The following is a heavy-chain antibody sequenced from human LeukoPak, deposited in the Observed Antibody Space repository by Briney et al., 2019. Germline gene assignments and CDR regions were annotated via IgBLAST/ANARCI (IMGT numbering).Heavy chain of an antibody. V-gene: IGHV3-21*01. Sequence: GGSLRLSCAASGLTFSSYSMNWVRQAPGKGLEWVSSISSSSSYIYYADSVKGRFTISRDNAKNSLYLQMNSLRAEDTAVYYCARGYSGYDQYFDYWGQGTLVTVSS. CDR3: ARGYSGYDQYFDY. J-gene: IGHJ4*02. CDR1: GLTFSSYS. CDR2: ISSSSSYI. D-gene: IGHD5-12*01.